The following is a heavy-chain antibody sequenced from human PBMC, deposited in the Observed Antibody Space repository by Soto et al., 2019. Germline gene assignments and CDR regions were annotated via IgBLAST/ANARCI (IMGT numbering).Heavy chain of an antibody. Sequence: EVQLLESGGGLVQPGGSLRLSCAASGLPFSSHAMSWVRQAPGKGLAWVSSIRISGGNTYYADSVRARFTISRDNPKNTLYLHMNSLTAEDTAIYYCANEIRPNDYWGQGHLVTVSS. CDR3: ANEIRPNDY. CDR1: GLPFSSHA. CDR2: IRISGGNT. J-gene: IGHJ4*02. V-gene: IGHV3-23*01. D-gene: IGHD4-17*01.